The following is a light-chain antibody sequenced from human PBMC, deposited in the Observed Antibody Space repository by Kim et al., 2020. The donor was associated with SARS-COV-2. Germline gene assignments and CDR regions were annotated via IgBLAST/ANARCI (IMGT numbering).Light chain of an antibody. J-gene: IGKJ3*01. CDR1: QSVNTNS. CDR3: QQYDDSLFT. CDR2: GTS. V-gene: IGKV3-20*01. Sequence: SPGERATLSCRASQSVNTNSLAWYQRKPGQAPRLLIHGTSTRATGIPDRFSGSGSGTDFTLTISRLDPEDVAVYYCQQYDDSLFTFGPGTKVDIK.